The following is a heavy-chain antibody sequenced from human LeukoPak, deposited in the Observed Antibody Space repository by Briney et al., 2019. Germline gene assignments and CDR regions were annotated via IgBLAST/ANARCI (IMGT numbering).Heavy chain of an antibody. CDR2: IKSKTDGGTT. CDR1: GFTFDDYG. Sequence: GGSLRLSCAASGFTFDDYGMSWVRQAPGKGLEWVGRIKSKTDGGTTDYAAPVKGRFTISRDDSKNTLYLQMNSLKTEDTAVYYCTTDSPVRGVIVHYYYYYMDVWGKGTTVTISS. J-gene: IGHJ6*03. V-gene: IGHV3-15*01. D-gene: IGHD3-10*01. CDR3: TTDSPVRGVIVHYYYYYMDV.